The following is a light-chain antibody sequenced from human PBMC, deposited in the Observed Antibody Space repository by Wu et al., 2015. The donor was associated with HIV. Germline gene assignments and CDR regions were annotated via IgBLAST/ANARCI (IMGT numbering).Light chain of an antibody. CDR2: GAS. CDR3: QHYGRSPPYT. V-gene: IGKV3-20*01. J-gene: IGKJ2*01. Sequence: EIVLTQSPATLSLSPGERATLSCRASQSVSSSYLAWYQQKPGQAPRLLIYGASSRATGIPDRFSGSGSGTDFTLTISKLEPEDFAVYYCQHYGRSPPYTFGQGTRLDIK. CDR1: QSVSSSY.